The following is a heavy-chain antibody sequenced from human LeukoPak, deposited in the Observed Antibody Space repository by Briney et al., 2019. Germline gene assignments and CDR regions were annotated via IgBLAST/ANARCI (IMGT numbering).Heavy chain of an antibody. V-gene: IGHV4-59*01. D-gene: IGHD3-9*01. J-gene: IGHJ3*02. CDR3: ARARYVNSFYAFDI. Sequence: SSETLSLTCAVSGGSISSYYWSWIRLPPGKGLEWIGYLSKSGNTNYSPSLKSRVTIFGDTSKNQFFLKLSSVTAADTAVYYCARARYVNSFYAFDIWGQGTLVTVSS. CDR2: LSKSGNT. CDR1: GGSISSYY.